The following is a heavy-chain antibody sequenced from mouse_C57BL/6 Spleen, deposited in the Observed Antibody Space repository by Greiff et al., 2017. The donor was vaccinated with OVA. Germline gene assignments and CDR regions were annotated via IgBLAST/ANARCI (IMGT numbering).Heavy chain of an antibody. CDR1: GYTFTDYE. CDR2: IDPETGGT. J-gene: IGHJ3*01. CDR3: TGFYEGAY. V-gene: IGHV1-15*01. D-gene: IGHD2-3*01. Sequence: VQLQQSGAELVRPGASVTLSCKASGYTFTDYEMHWVKQTPVHGLEWIGAIDPETGGTAYNQKFTGKAILNADKSSSPAYMELRSRTSEDSAVYYCTGFYEGAYWGQGTLVTVSA.